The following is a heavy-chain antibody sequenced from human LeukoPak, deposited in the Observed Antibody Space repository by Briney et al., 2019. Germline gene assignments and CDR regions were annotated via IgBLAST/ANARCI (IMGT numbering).Heavy chain of an antibody. CDR1: GFTFSNYA. J-gene: IGHJ4*02. V-gene: IGHV3-23*01. D-gene: IGHD3-10*01. Sequence: GGSLRLSCAASGFTFSNYAMSWVRQAPGKGLEWVSVISGSGGSTYYADSVKGRFTISRDNSKNTLYLQMSSLRAEDTAVYYCAKDRRPYGSAHDYWGQGTLVTVSS. CDR2: ISGSGGST. CDR3: AKDRRPYGSAHDY.